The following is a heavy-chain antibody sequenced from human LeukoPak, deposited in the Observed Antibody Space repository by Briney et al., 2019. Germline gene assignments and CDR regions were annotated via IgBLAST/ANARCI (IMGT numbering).Heavy chain of an antibody. CDR1: GFTFSSYA. D-gene: IGHD2-21*02. V-gene: IGHV3-30*04. CDR2: ISYDGSNK. J-gene: IGHJ3*02. CDR3: ARDAAPPYCGGDCYSWAFDI. Sequence: GGSLRLSCAASGFTFSSYAMHWVRQAPGKGLEWVAVISYDGSNKYYADSVKGRFTISRDNSKNTLYLQMNSLRAEDTAVYYCARDAAPPYCGGDCYSWAFDIWGQGTMATVSS.